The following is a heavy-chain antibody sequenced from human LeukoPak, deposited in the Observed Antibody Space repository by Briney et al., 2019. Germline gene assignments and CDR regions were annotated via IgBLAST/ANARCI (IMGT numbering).Heavy chain of an antibody. J-gene: IGHJ4*02. CDR3: ARDPYDSSWGLCYFDY. CDR2: IKQDGSDK. Sequence: PGGSLRLSCAASGFTFRSYWMSGVRQAPGKGLEGVANIKQDGSDKYYGDSVKGRFTISRDNAKNSLYLQMNSLRAEDTAVYYCARDPYDSSWGLCYFDYWGQGNLVTVSS. V-gene: IGHV3-7*04. CDR1: GFTFRSYW. D-gene: IGHD3-22*01.